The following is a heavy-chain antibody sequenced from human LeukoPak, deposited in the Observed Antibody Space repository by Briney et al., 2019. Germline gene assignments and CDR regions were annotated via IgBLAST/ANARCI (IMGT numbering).Heavy chain of an antibody. V-gene: IGHV4-34*01. CDR1: GGSFSGYF. CDR3: ARGGNYWPQWWFDP. J-gene: IGHJ5*02. Sequence: SETLSLTCAVYGGSFSGYFWSWIRQSPGKGLQWIGEMTHSGSTNYNPSLKSRVTMSLDASKNQFSLELNSVTPADTAVYYCARGGNYWPQWWFDPWGRGTLVSVSS. D-gene: IGHD1-26*01. CDR2: MTHSGST.